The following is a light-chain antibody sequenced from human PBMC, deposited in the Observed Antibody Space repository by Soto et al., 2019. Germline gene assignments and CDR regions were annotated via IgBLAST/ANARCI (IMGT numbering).Light chain of an antibody. V-gene: IGKV1-39*01. J-gene: IGKJ1*01. CDR1: QSISTY. CDR3: QQTFIAPRT. Sequence: DIQMTQSPSSLSASVGDRVTITCRASQSISTYLNWYQQKPGRAPMLLIYASSTLQSGVPSRFSGSASGTDFTLTISSLQPEDFATYYCQQTFIAPRTFGQGTKVDLK. CDR2: ASS.